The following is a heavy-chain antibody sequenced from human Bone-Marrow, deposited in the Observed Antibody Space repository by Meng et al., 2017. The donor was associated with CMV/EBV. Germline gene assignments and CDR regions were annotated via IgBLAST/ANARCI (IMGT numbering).Heavy chain of an antibody. D-gene: IGHD2-2*01. CDR1: GGSISSSSYY. Sequence: SETLSLTCTVSGGSISSSSYYWGWIRQPPGKGLEWSGSIYYSGSTYYNPSLQSRVTISVDTSKNQFSLKLSSVTAADTAVYYCARQSKLTYCSSTNCLRTRGWLDPWGQGTLVTVSS. CDR3: ARQSKLTYCSSTNCLRTRGWLDP. V-gene: IGHV4-39*01. CDR2: IYYSGST. J-gene: IGHJ5*02.